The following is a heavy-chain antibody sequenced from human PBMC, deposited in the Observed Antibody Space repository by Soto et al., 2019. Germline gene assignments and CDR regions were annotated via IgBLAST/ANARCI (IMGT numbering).Heavy chain of an antibody. Sequence: ASVKVSCKASGYTFTSYYMHRVRQAPGQGLEWMGIINPSGGSTSYAQKFQGRVTMTRDTSTSTVYMELSSLRSEDTAVYYCATAIRLRYCSGGSCPPRAIDPWGQGTLVTVSS. CDR1: GYTFTSYY. J-gene: IGHJ5*02. CDR3: ATAIRLRYCSGGSCPPRAIDP. D-gene: IGHD2-15*01. V-gene: IGHV1-46*01. CDR2: INPSGGST.